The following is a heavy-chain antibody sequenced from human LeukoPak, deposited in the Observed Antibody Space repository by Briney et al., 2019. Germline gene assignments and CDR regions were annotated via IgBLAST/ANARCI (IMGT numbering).Heavy chain of an antibody. CDR2: LWDDGSRK. D-gene: IGHD2-15*01. V-gene: IGHV3-33*06. CDR3: AKGLKYCSGGSCSLYMDV. Sequence: GGSLRLSCTASGFTFSAYDMHWVRQAPAKGLEGLAVLWDDGSRKYSADSVRGRFTISRDNSKNTLYLQMNSLRAEDTAVYYCAKGLKYCSGGSCSLYMDVWGKGTTVTVSS. J-gene: IGHJ6*03. CDR1: GFTFSAYD.